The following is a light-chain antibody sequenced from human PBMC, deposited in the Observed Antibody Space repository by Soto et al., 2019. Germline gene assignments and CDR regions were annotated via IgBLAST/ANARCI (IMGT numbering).Light chain of an antibody. Sequence: DIQMTQSPYTLSASVGDRVSITCRASQSINSWLAWYQQKPGKAPKLLIFDVSSLESGVPSRFSGSESWTEFTLTISSLQPDDLATYDCQQYHSYPWTFGHGTKVEIK. J-gene: IGKJ1*01. V-gene: IGKV1-5*01. CDR3: QQYHSYPWT. CDR1: QSINSW. CDR2: DVS.